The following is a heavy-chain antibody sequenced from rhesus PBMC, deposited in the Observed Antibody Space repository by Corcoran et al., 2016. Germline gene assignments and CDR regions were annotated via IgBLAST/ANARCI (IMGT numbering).Heavy chain of an antibody. D-gene: IGHD6S26*01. Sequence: QLQLQESGPGLVKPSETLSLTCAVSGGSISSNYWSWIRQPPGKGLEWIGRISGSAGSTDYNPSLKSRVTMSTATSKNQFSLKLSSVTAADTAVYYCARDSSGWSYEYFEFWGQGALVTVSS. CDR3: ARDSSGWSYEYFEF. CDR1: GGSISSNY. CDR2: ISGSAGST. V-gene: IGHV4-173*01. J-gene: IGHJ1*01.